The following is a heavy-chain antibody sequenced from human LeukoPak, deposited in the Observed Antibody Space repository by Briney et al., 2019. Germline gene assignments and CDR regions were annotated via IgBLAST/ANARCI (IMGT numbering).Heavy chain of an antibody. V-gene: IGHV3-48*01. Sequence: PGGSLRLSCAASGFTFSSFGMTWVRQAPGKWLEWVSYISSSSSTIYYADSVKGRFTISRDNAKNSLYLQMNSLRAEDTAVYYCAKDLFTMVRGYVDYWGQGTLVTVSS. CDR3: AKDLFTMVRGYVDY. J-gene: IGHJ4*02. D-gene: IGHD3-10*01. CDR2: ISSSSSTI. CDR1: GFTFSSFG.